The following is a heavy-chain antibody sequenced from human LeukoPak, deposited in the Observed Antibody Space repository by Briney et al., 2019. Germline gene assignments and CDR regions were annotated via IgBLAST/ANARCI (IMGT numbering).Heavy chain of an antibody. V-gene: IGHV4-59*01. Sequence: ETLSLTCTVSGGSISSYYWSWIRQPPGKGLEWIGYMYYSGSTNYNPSLKSRVTISVDMSKNQVSLKLNSVTAADTAVYYCARDGGAAAGRDDAFDIWGQGTMVTVSS. CDR2: MYYSGST. CDR1: GGSISSYY. J-gene: IGHJ3*02. D-gene: IGHD6-13*01. CDR3: ARDGGAAAGRDDAFDI.